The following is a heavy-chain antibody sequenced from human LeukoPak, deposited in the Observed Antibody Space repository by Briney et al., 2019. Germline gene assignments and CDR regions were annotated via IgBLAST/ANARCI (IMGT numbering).Heavy chain of an antibody. J-gene: IGHJ6*03. D-gene: IGHD2-2*01. CDR2: IYHSGST. CDR3: ARVHSTSPYYYYYYMDV. CDR1: GYSIGSGYY. V-gene: IGHV4-38-2*01. Sequence: PSETLSLTCVVSGYSIGSGYYWGWIRQPPGKGLEWIGNIYHSGSTYYNPSLKSRVTISADTSNNQFSLKLSSVTAADTAVYYCARVHSTSPYYYYYYMDVWGKGTTVTASS.